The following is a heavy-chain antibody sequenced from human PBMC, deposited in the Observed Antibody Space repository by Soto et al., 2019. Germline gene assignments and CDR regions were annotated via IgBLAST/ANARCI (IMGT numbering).Heavy chain of an antibody. Sequence: QITLKESGPTLVKPTQTLTLTCTFSGFTISTSGVGVGWIRQPPGKALEWLAVIYWDDDKRYSPSLMRRLTITLDIXKNPVVLTMTNMDPVDTATYHCACFSRGYYRGFDYWGQGTLVTVSS. CDR2: IYWDDDK. V-gene: IGHV2-5*02. J-gene: IGHJ4*02. CDR3: ACFSRGYYRGFDY. CDR1: GFTISTSGVG. D-gene: IGHD3-22*01.